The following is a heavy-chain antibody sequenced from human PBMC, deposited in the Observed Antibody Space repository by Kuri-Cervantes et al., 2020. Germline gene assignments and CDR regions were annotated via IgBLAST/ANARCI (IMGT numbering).Heavy chain of an antibody. CDR2: IYHSGST. D-gene: IGHD3-3*01. J-gene: IGHJ6*03. CDR1: GYSISSGYY. CDR3: ARGTVLRFLGYMDV. V-gene: IGHV4-38-2*01. Sequence: ESLKISCAVSGYSISSGYYWGWIRQPPGKGLEWIGSIYHSGSTYYNPSLKSRVTISVDTSKNQFSLKLSSVTAADTAVYYCARGTVLRFLGYMDVWGKGTTVTVSS.